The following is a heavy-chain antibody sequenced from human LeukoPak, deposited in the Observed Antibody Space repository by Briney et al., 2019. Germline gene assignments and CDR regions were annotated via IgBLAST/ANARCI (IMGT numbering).Heavy chain of an antibody. Sequence: ASVKVSCKASGYTFTGYYMHWVRQAPGQGLEWMGWINPNSGGTNYAQKFQGRVTMTRDTSISTAYMELSRLRSDDTAVYYCARAEDYYDSSGYYGYWGQGTLVTVSS. J-gene: IGHJ4*02. CDR3: ARAEDYYDSSGYYGY. D-gene: IGHD3-22*01. V-gene: IGHV1-2*02. CDR1: GYTFTGYY. CDR2: INPNSGGT.